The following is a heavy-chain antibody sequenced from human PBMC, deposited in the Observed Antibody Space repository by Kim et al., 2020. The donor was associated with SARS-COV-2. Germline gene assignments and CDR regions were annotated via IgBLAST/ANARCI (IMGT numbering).Heavy chain of an antibody. V-gene: IGHV3-23*01. Sequence: GGSLRLSCAASGFAFRSFAMSWVRQGPGKGLEWVSSLTDNGGRTYYADSVKGRFTISRDNSKDALFLQMNSLRAEDTAVYYCAKLAADNIPRDSYWGQGTLVTVSS. CDR3: AKLAADNIPRDSY. CDR1: GFAFRSFA. J-gene: IGHJ4*02. CDR2: LTDNGGRT. D-gene: IGHD1-20*01.